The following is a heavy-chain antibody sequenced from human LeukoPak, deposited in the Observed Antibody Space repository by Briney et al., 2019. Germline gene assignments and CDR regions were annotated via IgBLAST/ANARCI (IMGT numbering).Heavy chain of an antibody. CDR1: GGSISSGNYY. J-gene: IGHJ3*02. D-gene: IGHD3-22*01. CDR2: IYPSGTT. CDR3: ARAPRGYYYDSSGTFDI. Sequence: SETLSLTCTVSGGSISSGNYYWSWIRQPAGKGLEWIGRIYPSGTTNYNPSLKSRVTISVDTSKNQFSLKLSSVTAADTAVYYCARAPRGYYYDSSGTFDIWGQGTMVTVSS. V-gene: IGHV4-61*02.